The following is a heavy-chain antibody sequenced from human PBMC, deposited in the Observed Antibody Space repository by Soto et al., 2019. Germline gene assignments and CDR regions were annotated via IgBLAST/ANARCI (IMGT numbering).Heavy chain of an antibody. CDR1: GFSLSTSGVG. D-gene: IGHD2-15*01. CDR2: IYWDDDK. CDR3: ARSPGFGMGVGLYWFDP. J-gene: IGHJ5*02. V-gene: IGHV2-5*02. Sequence: QITLKQSGPTLVKPTQTLTLTCTFSGFSLSTSGVGVGWIRQPPGKALEWLGIIYWDDDKRYSPSLKSRLTITKDTSKSQVVLTMTNMDPVDTGTYYCARSPGFGMGVGLYWFDPWGQGTLVTVSS.